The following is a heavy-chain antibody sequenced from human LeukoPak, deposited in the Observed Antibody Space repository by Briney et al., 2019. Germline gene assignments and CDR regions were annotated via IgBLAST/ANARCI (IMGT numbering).Heavy chain of an antibody. CDR2: IYGSGST. Sequence: PSEPLSLTCTVSGGSISSGSYYWSWIRQPAGKGLEWIGRIYGSGSTNYNPSLKSRVTISVDTSKNQFSLKLSSVTAADTAVYYCASQSRNSYYFDYWGQGTLVTVSS. J-gene: IGHJ4*02. D-gene: IGHD2-2*01. V-gene: IGHV4-61*02. CDR3: ASQSRNSYYFDY. CDR1: GGSISSGSYY.